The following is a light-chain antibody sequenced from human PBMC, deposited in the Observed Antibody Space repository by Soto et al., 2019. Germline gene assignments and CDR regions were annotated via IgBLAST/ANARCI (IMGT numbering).Light chain of an antibody. Sequence: EIVLTQSPAILSVSPGERATLSCRASQSISRSLAWYQQKPGQAPRLLISDASTRATGIPARFSGSGSGTEFTLTISSLQSEDFALYYCHQYNSWPPGTFGKGTKVEIK. J-gene: IGKJ2*01. V-gene: IGKV3-15*01. CDR1: QSISRS. CDR3: HQYNSWPPGT. CDR2: DAS.